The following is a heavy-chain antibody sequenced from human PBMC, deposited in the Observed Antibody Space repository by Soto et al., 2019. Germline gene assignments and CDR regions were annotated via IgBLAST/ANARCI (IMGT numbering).Heavy chain of an antibody. J-gene: IGHJ4*02. CDR3: AKDRGAVAVGSFDY. V-gene: IGHV3-23*01. Sequence: EVQLLESGGGLVQPGGSLRLSCAASGFTFSSYAMSWVRQAPGKGLEWVSAISGSGGSTYYADSVKGRFTISRDNYKNTLYQQMNSLSAEDTAVYYCAKDRGAVAVGSFDYWGQGTLVTVSS. CDR2: ISGSGGST. CDR1: GFTFSSYA. D-gene: IGHD6-19*01.